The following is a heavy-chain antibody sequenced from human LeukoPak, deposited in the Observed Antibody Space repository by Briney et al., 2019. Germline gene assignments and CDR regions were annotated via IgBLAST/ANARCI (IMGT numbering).Heavy chain of an antibody. CDR1: GYRFTDYY. Sequence: ASVKVSCKASGYRFTDYYVHWVRQAPGQGLEWMGWINPNNGGTNYAQKFHGRVTMTTDTSTSTAYMELRSLRSDDTAVYYCARDNHSGSWSWFDPWGQGTLVSVSA. CDR2: INPNNGGT. CDR3: ARDNHSGSWSWFDP. D-gene: IGHD6-13*01. V-gene: IGHV1-2*02. J-gene: IGHJ5*02.